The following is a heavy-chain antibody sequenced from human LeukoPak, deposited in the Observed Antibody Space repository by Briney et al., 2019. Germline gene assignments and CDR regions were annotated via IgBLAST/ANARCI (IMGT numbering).Heavy chain of an antibody. CDR1: GFTFSNYA. D-gene: IGHD3-22*01. Sequence: QTGGSLRLSCAASGFTFSNYAMSWVRQAPGKGLEWVSGITANGPGTYYVDSVKGWFTISRDNSKNTLYLQMDSLRAEDTAVYYCAKQKATSSGYYYYGLDVWGQGTTVTVS. CDR3: AKQKATSSGYYYYGLDV. CDR2: ITANGPGT. V-gene: IGHV3-23*01. J-gene: IGHJ6*02.